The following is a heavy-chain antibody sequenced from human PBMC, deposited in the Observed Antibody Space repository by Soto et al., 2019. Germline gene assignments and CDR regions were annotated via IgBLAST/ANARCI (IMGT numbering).Heavy chain of an antibody. CDR3: AFTGGSGFYESRYYYYRMDF. CDR1: GGTFSSYA. J-gene: IGHJ6*02. CDR2: IIPIFGTA. Sequence: SVKVSCKASGGTFSSYAISWVRQAPGQGLEWMGGIIPIFGTANYAQKFQGRVTITADESTSTAYMELSSLRSEDTAVYYCAFTGGSGFYESRYYYYRMDFWGQGTTVTVSS. V-gene: IGHV1-69*13. D-gene: IGHD3-22*01.